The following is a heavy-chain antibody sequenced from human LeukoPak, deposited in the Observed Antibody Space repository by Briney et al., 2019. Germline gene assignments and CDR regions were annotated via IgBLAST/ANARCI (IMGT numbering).Heavy chain of an antibody. Sequence: GGSLRLSCTASGFTFGDYALTWVRQAPGKGLEWVSYICGSGSTIYYADSVKGRFTMSRDNAKNSLYLQMNSLRAEDTAVYYCARGGYNYGYAFDIWGQGTMVTASS. V-gene: IGHV3-48*03. J-gene: IGHJ3*02. CDR2: ICGSGSTI. CDR1: GFTFGDYA. CDR3: ARGGYNYGYAFDI. D-gene: IGHD5-24*01.